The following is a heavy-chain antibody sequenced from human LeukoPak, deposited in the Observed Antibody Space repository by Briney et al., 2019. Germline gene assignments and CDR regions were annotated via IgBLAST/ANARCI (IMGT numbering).Heavy chain of an antibody. CDR3: AKDDGPYSSTWFSVGLIDY. CDR1: GFTFSDYT. CDR2: MAPDGSYQ. J-gene: IGHJ4*02. V-gene: IGHV3-30*01. Sequence: GRSLRLSCVVSGFTFSDYTMQWVRQAPGKGLEWVALMAPDGSYQYYADSLKGRFTISRDNFKNTLYLQMNSLRVEDTAVYYCAKDDGPYSSTWFSVGLIDYWGQGTLVTVSS. D-gene: IGHD6-13*01.